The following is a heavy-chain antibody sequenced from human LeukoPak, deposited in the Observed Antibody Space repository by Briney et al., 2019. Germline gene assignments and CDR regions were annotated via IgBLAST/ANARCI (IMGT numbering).Heavy chain of an antibody. Sequence: ASVKVSCKASGYTFNNYYMYWVRQAPGQGLEWMGMINPSGGGTSYAQKFQGRVTMTRDTSTSTVYMELSSLRSEDTAVYYCARDWESQNVWFGEYGMDVWGQGTTVTVSS. CDR2: INPSGGGT. J-gene: IGHJ6*02. D-gene: IGHD3-10*01. CDR1: GYTFNNYY. CDR3: ARDWESQNVWFGEYGMDV. V-gene: IGHV1-46*02.